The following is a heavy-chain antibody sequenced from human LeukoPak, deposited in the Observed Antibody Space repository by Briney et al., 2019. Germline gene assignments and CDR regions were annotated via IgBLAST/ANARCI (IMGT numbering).Heavy chain of an antibody. CDR1: GYSFTSYW. Sequence: GESLKISCKGSGYSFTSYWIGWVRQMPGKGLEWLGIFYPGDSDTRYSPSFQGQVTISADKSISTAYLQWSSLKASDTAMYYCALLAVAGTGVREYFQHWGQGTLVTVSS. J-gene: IGHJ1*01. CDR3: ALLAVAGTGVREYFQH. V-gene: IGHV5-51*01. CDR2: FYPGDSDT. D-gene: IGHD6-19*01.